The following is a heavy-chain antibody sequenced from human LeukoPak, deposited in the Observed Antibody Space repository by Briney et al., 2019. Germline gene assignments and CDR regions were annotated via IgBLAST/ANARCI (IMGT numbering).Heavy chain of an antibody. V-gene: IGHV1-69*05. J-gene: IGHJ6*03. CDR1: GGTFSSYA. Sequence: ASVKVSCKASGGTFSSYAISWVRQAPGQGLEWMGGIIPIFGTANYAQKFQSRVTITTDESTSTAYMELSSLRSEDTAVYYCARGSGSYLGDDYYYYMDVWGKGTTVTVSS. CDR3: ARGSGSYLGDDYYYYMDV. CDR2: IIPIFGTA. D-gene: IGHD3-10*01.